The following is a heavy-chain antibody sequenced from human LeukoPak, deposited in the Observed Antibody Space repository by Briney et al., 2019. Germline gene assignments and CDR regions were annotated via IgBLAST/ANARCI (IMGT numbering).Heavy chain of an antibody. Sequence: GGSLRLSCAASGFTFSSYWMSWVRQAPGKGLEWVANIKQDGSEKYYVDSVKGRFTISRDNAKNLLYLQMNSLRAEDTAVYYCARGRTAARGLDAFDIWGQGTMVTVSS. CDR1: GFTFSSYW. J-gene: IGHJ3*02. CDR2: IKQDGSEK. V-gene: IGHV3-7*01. D-gene: IGHD6-6*01. CDR3: ARGRTAARGLDAFDI.